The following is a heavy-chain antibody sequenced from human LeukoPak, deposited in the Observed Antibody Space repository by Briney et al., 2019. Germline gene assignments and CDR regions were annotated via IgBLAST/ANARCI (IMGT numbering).Heavy chain of an antibody. V-gene: IGHV4-61*02. J-gene: IGHJ3*02. CDR1: GGSISSGSYY. CDR2: IYTSGST. Sequence: PSETLSLTCTVSGGSISSGSYYWSWIRQPAGKGLEWIGRIYTSGSTNYNPSLKSRVTISVDTSKNQFSLKLSSVTAADTAVYYCARGYDYSSSWMDAFDIWGQGTMVTVPS. D-gene: IGHD6-13*01. CDR3: ARGYDYSSSWMDAFDI.